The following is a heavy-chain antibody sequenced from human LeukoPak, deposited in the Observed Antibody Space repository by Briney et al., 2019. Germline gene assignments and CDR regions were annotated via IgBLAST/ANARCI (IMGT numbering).Heavy chain of an antibody. D-gene: IGHD3-22*01. J-gene: IGHJ4*02. CDR3: AKSLTKGPLLLLTNFDY. CDR1: GFTFSSYW. V-gene: IGHV3-23*01. Sequence: GGSLRLSCAASGFTFSSYWMSWVRQAPGKGLEWVSAISGSGGSTYYADSVKGRFTISRDNSKNTLYLQMNSLRAEDTAVYYCAKSLTKGPLLLLTNFDYWGQGTLVTVSS. CDR2: ISGSGGST.